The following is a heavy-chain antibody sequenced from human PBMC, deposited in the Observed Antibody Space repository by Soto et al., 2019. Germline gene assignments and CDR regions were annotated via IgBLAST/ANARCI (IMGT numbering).Heavy chain of an antibody. V-gene: IGHV3-23*01. D-gene: IGHD2-2*01. J-gene: IGHJ4*02. Sequence: GGSLRLSCAASGFTFRSFWMHWVRQAPGKGLMWVSGISGSGSSTYYADSVKGRFTISRDNSKNTLYLQMNSLRAEDTAVYYCAKGDDIVVVPAAHKTFFDYWGQGTLVTVSS. CDR2: ISGSGSST. CDR1: GFTFRSFW. CDR3: AKGDDIVVVPAAHKTFFDY.